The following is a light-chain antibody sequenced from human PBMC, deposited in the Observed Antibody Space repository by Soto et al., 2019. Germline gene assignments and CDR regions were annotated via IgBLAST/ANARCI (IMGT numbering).Light chain of an antibody. CDR3: LSYDKRVTAYV. V-gene: IGLV1-40*01. J-gene: IGLJ1*01. CDR1: SSNIGAGYE. Sequence: QSVLTQPPSVSGAPGQRVTVSCTGTSSNIGAGYEVHWYHQLPGTAPKLLVSGNGNRPSGVPDRLSASKSGTSASLAITGLQAEDEGHYFCLSYDKRVTAYVFGSGTKVIVL. CDR2: GNG.